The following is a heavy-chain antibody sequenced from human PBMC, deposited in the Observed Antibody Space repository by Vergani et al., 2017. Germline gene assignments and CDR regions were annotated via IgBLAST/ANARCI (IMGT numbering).Heavy chain of an antibody. Sequence: EVQLLQSGGGVIQPGGSVRLSCAASGFTFSACPMTWVRQAPGKGLEWVSGISGSGVSAYYTDSVKGRFTISRDIAKNTLYLQVRSLRLEDTGVYHCVRDRGLCAGGRCYTEAWDYWGQGTPVTVSS. J-gene: IGHJ4*02. CDR1: GFTFSACP. CDR3: VRDRGLCAGGRCYTEAWDY. D-gene: IGHD2-2*02. CDR2: ISGSGVSA. V-gene: IGHV3-23*01.